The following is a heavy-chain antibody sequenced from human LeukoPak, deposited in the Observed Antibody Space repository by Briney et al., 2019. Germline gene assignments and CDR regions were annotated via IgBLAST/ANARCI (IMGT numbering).Heavy chain of an antibody. Sequence: GGSLRLSCAASGFTFSSYTMNWVRQPPGKGLEWVSNIGTSSTTIYCADSVKGRFTISRDNAKNSLYLQMNSLRADDTAVYYCARFAAGGSYYYYMDVWGKGTTVTVSS. CDR2: IGTSSTTI. CDR1: GFTFSSYT. D-gene: IGHD6-25*01. J-gene: IGHJ6*03. V-gene: IGHV3-48*01. CDR3: ARFAAGGSYYYYMDV.